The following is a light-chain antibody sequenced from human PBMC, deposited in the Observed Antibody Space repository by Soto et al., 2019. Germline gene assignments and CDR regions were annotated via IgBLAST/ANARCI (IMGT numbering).Light chain of an antibody. CDR2: LGS. V-gene: IGKV2-28*01. CDR1: QSLLHINGYNY. CDR3: AQGLATPFT. J-gene: IGKJ4*01. Sequence: DIVVTQSPLSLPVTPGEPASISCRSSQSLLHINGYNYLDWYLQKPGQSPQLLIYLGSNRASGVPDRFSGSGSGTDFTLTISRVEAEDVGVYFCAQGLATPFTFGGGTKVEIK.